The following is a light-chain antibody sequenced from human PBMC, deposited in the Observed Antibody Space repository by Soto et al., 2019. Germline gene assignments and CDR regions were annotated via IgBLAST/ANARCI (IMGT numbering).Light chain of an antibody. J-gene: IGLJ2*01. CDR2: SSN. V-gene: IGLV1-44*01. CDR1: SSNIGTYS. CDR3: AAWDDSLNGVI. Sequence: QPVLTQPPSASGTPGQRVTISCSGSSSNIGTYSVNWYQQLPGTAPKLLIYSSNQRPSGVPDRFSGSKSGTSASLAISGLQSEDEADYYCAAWDDSLNGVIFGGGTKLTVL.